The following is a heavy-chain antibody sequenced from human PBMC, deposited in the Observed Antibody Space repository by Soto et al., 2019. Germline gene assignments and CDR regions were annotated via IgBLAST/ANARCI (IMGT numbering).Heavy chain of an antibody. CDR2: IYYSGST. Sequence: QVQLQESGPGLVKPSQNLSLTCTVSGGSISSGGYYWSWIRQHPGKGLEWIGYIYYSGSTYYNPSLKSRVTISVDTSKNQFSLKLSSVTAADTAVYYCARAPRDLYQLYYMDVWGKGTTVTVSS. CDR1: GGSISSGGYY. CDR3: ARAPRDLYQLYYMDV. D-gene: IGHD6-6*01. J-gene: IGHJ6*03. V-gene: IGHV4-31*03.